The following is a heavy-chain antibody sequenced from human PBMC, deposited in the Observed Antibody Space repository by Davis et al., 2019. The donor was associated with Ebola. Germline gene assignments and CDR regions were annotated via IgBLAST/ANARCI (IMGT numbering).Heavy chain of an antibody. CDR2: IYYSGST. CDR3: ARATYNNWKLWYYYGMDV. D-gene: IGHD1-20*01. J-gene: IGHJ6*02. V-gene: IGHV4-39*01. Sequence: SETLSLTCTVSGGSISSSSYYWGWIRQPPGKGLEWIGSIYYSGSTYYNPSLKSRVTISVDTSKNQFSLKLSSVTAADTAVYYCARATYNNWKLWYYYGMDVWGQGTTVTVSS. CDR1: GGSISSSSYY.